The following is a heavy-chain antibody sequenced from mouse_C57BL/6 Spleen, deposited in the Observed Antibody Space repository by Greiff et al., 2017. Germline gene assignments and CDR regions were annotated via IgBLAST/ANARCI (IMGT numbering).Heavy chain of an antibody. CDR3: SRSEGTTVVARVYFDY. Sequence: QVQLQQSGPELVKPGASVKLSCKASGYTFTSYDINWAKQRPGQGLEWIGWIYPRDGSTKYNEKFKGKATLTVDTSSSTAYMELHSLTSEDSAVYFCSRSEGTTVVARVYFDYWGQGTTLTVSS. CDR1: GYTFTSYD. V-gene: IGHV1-85*01. D-gene: IGHD1-1*01. J-gene: IGHJ2*01. CDR2: IYPRDGST.